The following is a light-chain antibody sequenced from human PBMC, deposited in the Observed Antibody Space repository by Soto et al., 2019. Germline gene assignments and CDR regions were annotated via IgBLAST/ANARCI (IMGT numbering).Light chain of an antibody. Sequence: EIVMTQSPATLSVSPGERATLSCRASENVTRNLAWYQQKPGQAPSLLIYDASTRAIAIPARLSGSGAGTEFNLTISSLQSEDFAGYHFQRDNKWPHTFGQGTKLEIK. CDR3: QRDNKWPHT. CDR2: DAS. V-gene: IGKV3-15*01. CDR1: ENVTRN. J-gene: IGKJ2*01.